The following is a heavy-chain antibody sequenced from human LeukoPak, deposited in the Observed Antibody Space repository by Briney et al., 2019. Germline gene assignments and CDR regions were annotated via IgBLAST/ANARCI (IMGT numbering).Heavy chain of an antibody. CDR1: GYTFTSYY. J-gene: IGHJ4*02. V-gene: IGHV1-18*04. CDR2: ISAYNGNT. CDR3: ASFIRSYYYDSSGYLDY. Sequence: ASVKVSCKASGYTFTSYYMHWVRQAPGQGLEWMGWISAYNGNTNYAQKLQGRVTMTTDTSTSTAYMELRSLRSDDTAVYYCASFIRSYYYDSSGYLDYWGQGTLVTVSS. D-gene: IGHD3-22*01.